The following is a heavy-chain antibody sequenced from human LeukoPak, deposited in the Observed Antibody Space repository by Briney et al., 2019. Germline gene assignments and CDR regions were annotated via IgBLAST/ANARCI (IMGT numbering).Heavy chain of an antibody. V-gene: IGHV1-69*13. CDR2: IIPIFGTA. Sequence: ASVRVSCKASGYTFTSYGISWVRQAPGQGLEWMGGIIPIFGTANYAQKFQGRVTITADESTSTAYMELSSLRSEDTAVYYCARERNLAYCGGDCPPDAFDIWGQGTMVTVSS. D-gene: IGHD2-21*02. CDR3: ARERNLAYCGGDCPPDAFDI. CDR1: GYTFTSYG. J-gene: IGHJ3*02.